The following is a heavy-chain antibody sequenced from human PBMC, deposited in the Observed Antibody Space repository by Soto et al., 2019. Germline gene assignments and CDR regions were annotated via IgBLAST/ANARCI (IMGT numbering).Heavy chain of an antibody. D-gene: IGHD3-22*01. CDR3: ARDPAEYDSSGYYRLYYFDY. V-gene: IGHV3-33*01. CDR2: IWYDGSNK. J-gene: IGHJ4*02. Sequence: GGSLRLSCAASGFTFSSYGMHWVRQAPGKGLEWVAVIWYDGSNKYYADSVKGRFTISRDNSKNTLYLQMNSLRAEDTAVYYCARDPAEYDSSGYYRLYYFDYWGQGTLVTVSS. CDR1: GFTFSSYG.